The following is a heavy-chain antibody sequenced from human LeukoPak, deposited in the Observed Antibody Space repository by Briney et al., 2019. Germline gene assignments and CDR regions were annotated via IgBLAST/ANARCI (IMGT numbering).Heavy chain of an antibody. CDR3: ARDLRSGFSGFGY. CDR2: ISSSSSYI. Sequence: GGSLRLSCAASGFTFSSYSMNWVRQAPGKGLEWVSSISSSSSYIYYADSVKGRFTISRDNAKNSLYLQMNSLRADDTAVYYCARDLRSGFSGFGYWGQGTLATVSS. V-gene: IGHV3-21*01. D-gene: IGHD6-25*01. CDR1: GFTFSSYS. J-gene: IGHJ4*02.